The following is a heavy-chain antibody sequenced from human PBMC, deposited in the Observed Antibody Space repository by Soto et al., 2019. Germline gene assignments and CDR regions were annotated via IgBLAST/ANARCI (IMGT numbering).Heavy chain of an antibody. CDR2: ISSSGSTI. V-gene: IGHV3-11*01. J-gene: IGHJ6*02. D-gene: IGHD3-3*01. CDR3: ARVYDFGSGSDPYYYGMDV. Sequence: GGSLRLSCAASGFTFSDYYMSWIRQAPGKGLEWVSYISSSGSTIYYADSVKGRFTISRDNAKNSLYLQMNSLRAEDTAVYYCARVYDFGSGSDPYYYGMDVWGQGTTVTVSS. CDR1: GFTFSDYY.